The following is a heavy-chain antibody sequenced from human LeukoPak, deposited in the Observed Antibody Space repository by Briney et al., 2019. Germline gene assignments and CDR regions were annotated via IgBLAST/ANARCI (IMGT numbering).Heavy chain of an antibody. Sequence: PGGSLRLSCAASGFTFSDYSISWVRQAAGKGLEWVASISSSSLYIYYADPVKSRFTISRDNAKNSLYLQMNSLRAEDTAVYYCAKSAHVEYYYDSSGYYYDYWGQGTLVTVSS. J-gene: IGHJ4*02. D-gene: IGHD3-22*01. CDR1: GFTFSDYS. CDR3: AKSAHVEYYYDSSGYYYDY. V-gene: IGHV3-21*04. CDR2: ISSSSLYI.